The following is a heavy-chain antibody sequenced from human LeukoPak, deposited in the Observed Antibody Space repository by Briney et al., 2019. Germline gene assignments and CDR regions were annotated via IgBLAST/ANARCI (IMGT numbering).Heavy chain of an antibody. CDR1: GFTFSSYS. V-gene: IGHV3-21*01. J-gene: IGHJ4*02. CDR3: VKDNPLDY. D-gene: IGHD1-14*01. Sequence: GGSLRLSCAASGFTFSSYSMNWVRQAPGKGLEWVSSISSSSSYIYYADSVKVRFTISRDNSKNTLYLHINSLRAEDTAVYFCVKDNPLDYWGQGTLVIVSS. CDR2: ISSSSSYI.